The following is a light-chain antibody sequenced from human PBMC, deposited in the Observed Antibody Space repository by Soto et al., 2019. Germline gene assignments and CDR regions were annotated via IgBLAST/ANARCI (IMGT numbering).Light chain of an antibody. Sequence: EIVLTQSPGTLSLSPGERATLSCRASQSVSSSYLAWYQQKPGQAPRLLIYGASSRATGIPDRFSGSGSGTDFTLTISRLEPEDFAVYYCQQYGSSPFTVXPGTKVDSK. CDR3: QQYGSSPFT. V-gene: IGKV3-20*01. CDR1: QSVSSSY. J-gene: IGKJ3*01. CDR2: GAS.